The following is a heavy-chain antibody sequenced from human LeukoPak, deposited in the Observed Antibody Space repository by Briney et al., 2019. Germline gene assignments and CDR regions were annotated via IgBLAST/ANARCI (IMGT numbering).Heavy chain of an antibody. V-gene: IGHV1-46*01. CDR2: INPRGGST. D-gene: IGHD6-25*01. J-gene: IGHJ4*02. CDR1: GYTFTTYY. CDR3: ARVGSAAATADY. Sequence: ASVRVSCKASGYTFTTYYMHWMRQAPGQGPEWMGIINPRGGSTDYSQKFQGRITMTSDTSTSTVYMQLSSLRSDDTAVYFCARVGSAAATADYWGQGTLVTVSS.